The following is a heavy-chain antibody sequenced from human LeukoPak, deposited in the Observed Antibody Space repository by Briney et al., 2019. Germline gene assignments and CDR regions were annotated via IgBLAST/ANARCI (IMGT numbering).Heavy chain of an antibody. CDR3: AKVRTAMVRDGFDI. V-gene: IGHV3-23*01. CDR2: ISGSGGST. CDR1: GFTFSSHA. D-gene: IGHD5-18*01. Sequence: PGGSLRLSCAASGFTFSSHAMGWVRQAPGKGLEWVSAISGSGGSTYYADSVKGRFTIPRDNSKNTLYLQMNSLRAEDTAVYYCAKVRTAMVRDGFDIWGQGTMVTVSS. J-gene: IGHJ3*02.